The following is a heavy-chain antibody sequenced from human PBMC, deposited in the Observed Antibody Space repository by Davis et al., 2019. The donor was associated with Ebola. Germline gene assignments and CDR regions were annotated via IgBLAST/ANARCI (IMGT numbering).Heavy chain of an antibody. CDR1: GYTFTSYG. Sequence: ASVKVSCKASGYTFTSYGFSWVRQAPGQGLEWMGWISSYSGDTNYAQKLQGRVTVTTDTSTSTVYMELRSLRSDDTAVYYCAREIGVAVPGVMKDAFDIWGQGTVVTVSS. CDR2: ISSYSGDT. CDR3: AREIGVAVPGVMKDAFDI. J-gene: IGHJ3*02. V-gene: IGHV1-18*01. D-gene: IGHD2-2*01.